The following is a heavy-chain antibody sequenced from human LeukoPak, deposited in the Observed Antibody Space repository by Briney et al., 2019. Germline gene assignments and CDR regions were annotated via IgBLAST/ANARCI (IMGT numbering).Heavy chain of an antibody. CDR3: ARERGYNYGYSGYYDH. J-gene: IGHJ4*02. CDR2: ISTSCAST. D-gene: IGHD5-18*01. Sequence: GGSLRLSCTASGFSFSSCEINWVRQAPGKGLEWISYISTSCASTYYADSVRGRFTISRYNDKDSLYLRMDTLRVEDSAVYYCARERGYNYGYSGYYDHWGQGVLVSVSS. CDR1: GFSFSSCE. V-gene: IGHV3-48*03.